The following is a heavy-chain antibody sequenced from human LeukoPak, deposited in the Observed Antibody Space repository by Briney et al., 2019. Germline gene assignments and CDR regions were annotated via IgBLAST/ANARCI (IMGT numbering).Heavy chain of an antibody. Sequence: PSETLSLTCSGSNYSISNSLYWGWLRQPPGKGLEWIGSIYRSGTTFYNPSLKSRVTISLDTSKNQFSLKRSAVTAADTAVYFCARGTYGYYMDVWGKGTTVTVS. V-gene: IGHV4-38-2*02. J-gene: IGHJ6*03. D-gene: IGHD4-17*01. CDR3: ARGTYGYYMDV. CDR2: IYRSGTT. CDR1: NYSISNSLY.